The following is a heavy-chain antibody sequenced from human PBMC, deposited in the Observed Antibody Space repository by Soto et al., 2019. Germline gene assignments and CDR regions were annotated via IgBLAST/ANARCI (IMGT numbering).Heavy chain of an antibody. D-gene: IGHD5-12*01. CDR1: GGTFSNYP. V-gene: IGHV1-69*12. J-gene: IGHJ2*01. CDR2: IIPIFGTV. CDR3: ARGNQRWLQLWCFDL. Sequence: QVQLVQSGAEVKKPGSSVKVSCKASGGTFSNYPISWVRQAPGQGLEWMGGIIPIFGTVNYAQKLQGRVTITADECTSTAYRELSRLRSEDTDVYYCARGNQRWLQLWCFDLWGSGTLVTVSS.